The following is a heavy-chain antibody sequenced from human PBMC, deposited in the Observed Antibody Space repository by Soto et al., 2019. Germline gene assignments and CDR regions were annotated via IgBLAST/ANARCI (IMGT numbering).Heavy chain of an antibody. Sequence: GGSLRLSCAASGFTFSSYAMSWVRQAPGKGLEWVSAISGSVGSTYYADSVKGRFTISRDNSKNTLYLQMNSLRAEDTAVYYCAKDGIYCSGGSCTSYYYYYGMDVWGQGTRVTVSS. CDR1: GFTFSSYA. CDR2: ISGSVGST. CDR3: AKDGIYCSGGSCTSYYYYYGMDV. J-gene: IGHJ6*02. V-gene: IGHV3-23*01. D-gene: IGHD2-15*01.